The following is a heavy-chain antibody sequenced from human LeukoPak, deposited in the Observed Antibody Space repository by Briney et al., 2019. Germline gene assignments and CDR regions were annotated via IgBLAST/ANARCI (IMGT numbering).Heavy chain of an antibody. CDR3: ARGSGYSYGYIDY. CDR2: IYSGGST. V-gene: IGHV3-53*01. CDR1: GFTFDDYA. J-gene: IGHJ4*02. Sequence: GGSLRLSCAASGFTFDDYAMHWVRQAPGKGLEGVSVIYSGGSTYYADSVKGRFTISRDNSKNTLYLQMNSLRAEDTAVYYCARGSGYSYGYIDYWGQGTLVTVSS. D-gene: IGHD5-18*01.